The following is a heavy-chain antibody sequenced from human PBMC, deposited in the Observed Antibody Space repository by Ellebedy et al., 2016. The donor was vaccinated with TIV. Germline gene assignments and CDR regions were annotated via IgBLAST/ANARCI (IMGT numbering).Heavy chain of an antibody. CDR2: INPAGGTT. CDR3: ARVMEMATTTYGMDV. D-gene: IGHD5-24*01. CDR1: GYTFTSHY. Sequence: AASVKVSCKASGYTFTSHYTHWMRQAPGHGLEWMGIINPAGGTTYYAQNFQGRVTMTRDTSTSTVYMELSSLRSEDTAVYYCARVMEMATTTYGMDVWGQGTTVTVSS. V-gene: IGHV1-46*01. J-gene: IGHJ6*02.